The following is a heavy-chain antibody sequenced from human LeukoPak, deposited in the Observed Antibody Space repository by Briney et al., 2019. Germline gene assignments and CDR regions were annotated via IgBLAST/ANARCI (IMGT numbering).Heavy chain of an antibody. CDR1: GGSISSYY. CDR2: IYYSGST. V-gene: IGHV4-59*12. D-gene: IGHD4-17*01. J-gene: IGHJ3*02. Sequence: SETLSLTCTVSGGSISSYYWSWIRQPPGKGLEWIGYIYYSGSTNYNPSLKSRVTISVDTSKNQFSLKLSSVTAADTAVYYCANGYCDYGCPLEGIWGQGTMVTVSS. CDR3: ANGYCDYGCPLEGI.